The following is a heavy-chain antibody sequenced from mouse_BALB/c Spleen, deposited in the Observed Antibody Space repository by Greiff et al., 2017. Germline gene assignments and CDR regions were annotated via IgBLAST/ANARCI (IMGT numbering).Heavy chain of an antibody. CDR2: IWTGGGT. D-gene: IGHD2-3*01. Sequence: QVQLKESGPGLVAPSQSLSITCTVSGFSLTSYDISWIRQPPGKGLEWLGVIWTGGGTNYNSAFMSRLSISKDNSKSQVFLKMNSLQTDDTAIYYCVRDQGVYDGYYFYAMDYWGQGTSVTVSS. V-gene: IGHV2-9-2*01. CDR1: GFSLTSYD. J-gene: IGHJ4*01. CDR3: VRDQGVYDGYYFYAMDY.